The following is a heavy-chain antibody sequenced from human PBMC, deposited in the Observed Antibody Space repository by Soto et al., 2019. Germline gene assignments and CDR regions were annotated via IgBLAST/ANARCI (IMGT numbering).Heavy chain of an antibody. J-gene: IGHJ4*02. CDR3: AHIGVERYFDY. Sequence: QITLKESGPTLVKPTQTLTLTCTFSGFSLSTSGVSVGWIRQPPGKALEWLALIYWEDDKRYSPSLKSRLTITKDTSKKQVVPTRTSMDPVDTATSYSAHIGVERYFDYWGQGTLVTVSS. V-gene: IGHV2-5*02. D-gene: IGHD1-1*01. CDR2: IYWEDDK. CDR1: GFSLSTSGVS.